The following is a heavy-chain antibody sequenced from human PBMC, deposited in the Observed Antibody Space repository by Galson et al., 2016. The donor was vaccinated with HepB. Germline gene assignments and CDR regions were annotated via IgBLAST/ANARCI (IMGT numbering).Heavy chain of an antibody. J-gene: IGHJ6*02. CDR3: AKDSYYDILTGPTYYYYGMDV. Sequence: SLRLSCAASGLTFSSYSMNWVRQAPGKGLEWVSSIRSSSDYMYYEDSVKGRFTISRDNSKNTLYLQMNSLRAEDTAVYYCAKDSYYDILTGPTYYYYGMDVWGQGTMVTVSS. CDR1: GLTFSSYS. D-gene: IGHD3-9*01. CDR2: IRSSSDYM. V-gene: IGHV3-21*01.